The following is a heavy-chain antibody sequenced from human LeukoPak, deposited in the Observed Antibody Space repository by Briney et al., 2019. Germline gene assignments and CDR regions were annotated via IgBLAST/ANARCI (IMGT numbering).Heavy chain of an antibody. Sequence: PSETLSLTCAVYGGSFSGYYWSWIRPLPGEGREWVGEINHSGSTNYNPSHKSPVTISVDTSKNQYSLKLSSGTAADTAVYCGARGSYYYDSSGYYAHPLIDYWGQGTLVTVSS. J-gene: IGHJ4*02. CDR2: INHSGST. CDR3: ARGSYYYDSSGYYAHPLIDY. D-gene: IGHD3-22*01. CDR1: GGSFSGYY. V-gene: IGHV4-34*01.